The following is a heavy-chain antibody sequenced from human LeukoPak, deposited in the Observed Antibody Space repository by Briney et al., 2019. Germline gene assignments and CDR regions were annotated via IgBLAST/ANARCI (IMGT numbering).Heavy chain of an antibody. V-gene: IGHV4-39*01. CDR1: GGSISSRSYY. Sequence: SETLSLTCTVSGGSISSRSYYWGWIRQPPGKGLEWIGTIYYSGSTYYNPSLKSRVTISVDTSKNQFSLKLNSVTAADTAVYYCARLSTRFGEYDYWGQGTLVTVSS. CDR2: IYYSGST. D-gene: IGHD3-10*01. J-gene: IGHJ4*02. CDR3: ARLSTRFGEYDY.